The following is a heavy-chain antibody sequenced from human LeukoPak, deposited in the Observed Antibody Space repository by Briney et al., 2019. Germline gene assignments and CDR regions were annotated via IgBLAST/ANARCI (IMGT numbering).Heavy chain of an antibody. CDR1: GGSISSSSYY. D-gene: IGHD6-19*01. Sequence: PSETLSLTCTVSGGSISSSSYYWGWIRQPPGKGLEWIGSIYYSGSTYYNPSLKSRITVSVDTSKNQFSLKLSSVTAADTAVYYCARDLGRQWLSHAFDIWGQGTMVTVSS. CDR3: ARDLGRQWLSHAFDI. V-gene: IGHV4-39*07. CDR2: IYYSGST. J-gene: IGHJ3*02.